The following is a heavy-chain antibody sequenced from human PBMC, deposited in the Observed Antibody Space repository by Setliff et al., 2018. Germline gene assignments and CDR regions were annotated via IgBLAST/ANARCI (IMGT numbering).Heavy chain of an antibody. Sequence: GGSLRLSCAASGFTFSNYLMSWVRQAPGKGLEWVAIIKQDGSEKYYVDSVKGRFTISRDNAKSSLYLQMNSLRDEDTAVYYCARDLWARDSPGAGPFDSWGQGTLVTVSS. CDR1: GFTFSNYL. V-gene: IGHV3-7*01. CDR3: ARDLWARDSPGAGPFDS. CDR2: IKQDGSEK. D-gene: IGHD3-22*01. J-gene: IGHJ4*02.